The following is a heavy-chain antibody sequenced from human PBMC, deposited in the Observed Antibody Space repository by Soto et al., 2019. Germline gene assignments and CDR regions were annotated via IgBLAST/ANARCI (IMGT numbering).Heavy chain of an antibody. CDR3: ARGWDANS. CDR2: IYNGVIT. V-gene: IGHV4-61*01. CDR1: GASVSSGNHY. J-gene: IGHJ4*02. Sequence: QVLMQESGPGLVKPSETLSLTCTVSGASVSSGNHYWSWIRQPPGKRLEWIGFIYNGVITNYSPSLKSRVSLSADTSRNQFSLKVNSVAAADTAVYYCARGWDANSWGQGALVTVSS. D-gene: IGHD6-19*01.